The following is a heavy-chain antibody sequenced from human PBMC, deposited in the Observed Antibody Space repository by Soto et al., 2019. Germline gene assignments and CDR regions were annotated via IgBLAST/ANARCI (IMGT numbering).Heavy chain of an antibody. J-gene: IGHJ4*02. CDR3: ASIPPSAVGATSEVDY. Sequence: GASVKVSCKASGDTFTTYDINWVRQATGHGLEWMGWINPNSGNIGYAQRFQGRVTMTRGTAIRTAYMEVNNLRAEDTAVYYCASIPPSAVGATSEVDYWRQGSLVSVSS. V-gene: IGHV1-8*01. CDR1: GDTFTTYD. CDR2: INPNSGNI. D-gene: IGHD1-26*01.